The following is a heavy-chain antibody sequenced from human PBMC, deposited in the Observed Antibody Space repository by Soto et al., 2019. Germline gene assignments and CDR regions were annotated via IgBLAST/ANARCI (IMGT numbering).Heavy chain of an antibody. J-gene: IGHJ4*02. CDR3: AKPPDYNWNDY. V-gene: IGHV3-23*01. Sequence: EVQLLESGGDLVQPGGSLRLSCAASGFTFSSYAMSWVRQAPGKGLEWISAVSGSGGSTYYADSVKGRFIISRDNSKDTLYLQMNNLRAEDTAVYYCAKPPDYNWNDYWGQGTLVTVSS. CDR2: VSGSGGST. D-gene: IGHD1-20*01. CDR1: GFTFSSYA.